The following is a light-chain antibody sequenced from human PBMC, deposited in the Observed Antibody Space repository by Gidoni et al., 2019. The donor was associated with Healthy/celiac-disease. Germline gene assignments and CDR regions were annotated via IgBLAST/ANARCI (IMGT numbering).Light chain of an antibody. CDR2: KAS. V-gene: IGKV1-5*03. Sequence: DIQMTQSPSTLSASVGDRVTITCRASQSISSWLAWYQQKPGKAPKLLIYKASSLESGVPSRFSGSGSGTEFTLTISSLQPDDFATYYCQQYNSPFXGXTKVEIK. CDR1: QSISSW. J-gene: IGKJ4*01. CDR3: QQYNSP.